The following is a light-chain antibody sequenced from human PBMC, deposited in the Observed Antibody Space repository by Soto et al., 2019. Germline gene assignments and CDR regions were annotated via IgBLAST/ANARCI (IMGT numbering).Light chain of an antibody. CDR1: QSVSNNY. CDR3: LQYHNLWA. V-gene: IGKV3-20*01. J-gene: IGKJ1*01. Sequence: EIVLTQSPGTLSLSPGERATLSCRASQSVSNNYLAWYQQKPGQAPRLLIYGASNRATGIPDRFSGSGSGTDFTLTISSLQPEDFTVYSCLQYHNLWAFGQGTKVDI. CDR2: GAS.